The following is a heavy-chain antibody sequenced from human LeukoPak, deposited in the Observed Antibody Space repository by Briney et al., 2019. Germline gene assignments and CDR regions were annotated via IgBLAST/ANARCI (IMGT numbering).Heavy chain of an antibody. J-gene: IGHJ4*02. Sequence: SETLSLTCTVSGGSISSSSYYWDWIRQPPGKGLEWIGSIPYSGTTYYNPSLKSRVTISVDTSKNQFSLKLNSVTAADTAVYYCARQRYYYGSGSYRPLDYWGQGTLVTVSS. CDR2: IPYSGTT. D-gene: IGHD3-10*01. V-gene: IGHV4-39*01. CDR1: GGSISSSSYY. CDR3: ARQRYYYGSGSYRPLDY.